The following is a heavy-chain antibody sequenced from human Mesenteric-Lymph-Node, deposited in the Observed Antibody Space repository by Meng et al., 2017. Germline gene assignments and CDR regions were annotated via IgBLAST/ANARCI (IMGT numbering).Heavy chain of an antibody. CDR3: AGGRDY. CDR2: TYSSGGS. J-gene: IGHJ4*02. D-gene: IGHD3-16*01. V-gene: IGHV3-53*01. CDR1: GFTVSSDY. Sequence: GESLKISCAASGFTVSSDYMTWVRQAPGKGLEWVSITYSSGGSYYADSVKGRFIISRDNSENTLYLQMNSLRADDTAVYYCAGGRDYWGQGTLVTSPQ.